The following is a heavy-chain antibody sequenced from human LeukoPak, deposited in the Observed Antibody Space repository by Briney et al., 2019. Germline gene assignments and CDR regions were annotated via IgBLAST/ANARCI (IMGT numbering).Heavy chain of an antibody. D-gene: IGHD2-2*01. CDR1: GFTFSSYA. CDR3: ARKYQLLYYFDY. J-gene: IGHJ4*02. Sequence: GGSLRLSCVASGFTFSSYAMHWVRQAPGKGLEWVAVISYDGSNRYYADSVKGRFTISRDNSKNTLYLQMNSLRAEDTAVYYCARKYQLLYYFDYWGQGTLVTVSS. V-gene: IGHV3-30-3*01. CDR2: ISYDGSNR.